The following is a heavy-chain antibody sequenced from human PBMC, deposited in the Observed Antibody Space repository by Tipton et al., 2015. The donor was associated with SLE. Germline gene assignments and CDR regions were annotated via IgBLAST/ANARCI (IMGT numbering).Heavy chain of an antibody. CDR2: IYTSGST. CDR1: GGSIRSGSYY. J-gene: IGHJ4*02. D-gene: IGHD3-22*01. CDR3: TRDPYYYDSSGSPYSY. Sequence: TLSLTCTVSGGSIRSGSYYWSWIRQPAGKGLEWIGHIYTSGSTNYNPSLKSRVTISVDTSQNQFSLKLNSVTAADTAVYYCTRDPYYYDSSGSPYSYWGQGTLVTVSS. V-gene: IGHV4-61*09.